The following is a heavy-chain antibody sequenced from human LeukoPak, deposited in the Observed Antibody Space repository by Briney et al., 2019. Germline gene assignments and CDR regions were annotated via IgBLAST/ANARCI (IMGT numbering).Heavy chain of an antibody. D-gene: IGHD3-10*01. CDR3: ARVGDYYGSGSDPPGFDY. J-gene: IGHJ4*02. CDR2: TYYRSKWYN. Sequence: SQTLSLTSAISGDSVSSNSAAWNWIRQSPSRGLEWLGRTYYRSKWYNDYAVSVKSRITINPDTSKNQFSLQLNSVTPEDTAVYYCARVGDYYGSGSDPPGFDYWGRGTLVTVSS. CDR1: GDSVSSNSAA. V-gene: IGHV6-1*01.